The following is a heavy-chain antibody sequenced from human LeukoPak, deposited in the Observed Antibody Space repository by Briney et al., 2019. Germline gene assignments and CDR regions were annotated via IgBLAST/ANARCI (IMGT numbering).Heavy chain of an antibody. CDR1: GFTFSSYA. CDR3: ARDGRGDYYDSIGRLDY. CDR2: ISYDGSNK. J-gene: IGHJ4*02. D-gene: IGHD3-22*01. Sequence: GRSLRLSCAASGFTFSSYAMHWVRQAPGKGLEWVAVISYDGSNKYYADSVKGRFTISRDNSKNTLYLQMNSLRAEDTAVYYCARDGRGDYYDSIGRLDYWGQGTLVTVSS. V-gene: IGHV3-30-3*01.